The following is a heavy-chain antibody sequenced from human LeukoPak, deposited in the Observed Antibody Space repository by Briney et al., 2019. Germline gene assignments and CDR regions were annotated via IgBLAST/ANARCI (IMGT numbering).Heavy chain of an antibody. V-gene: IGHV3-33*01. D-gene: IGHD6-13*01. CDR3: ARESQQLAFDY. CDR2: IWYDGSNK. J-gene: IGHJ4*02. CDR1: GFTFSSYG. Sequence: GGSLRLSCAASGFTFSSYGMHWARQAPGKGLEWVAVIWYDGSNKYYADSVKGRFTISRDNSKNTLYLQMNSLRAKDTAVYYCARESQQLAFDYWGQGTLVTVSS.